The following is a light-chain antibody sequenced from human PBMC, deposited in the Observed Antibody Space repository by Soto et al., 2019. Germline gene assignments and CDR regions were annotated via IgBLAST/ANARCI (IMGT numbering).Light chain of an antibody. CDR1: QSVDIY. V-gene: IGKV3-11*01. J-gene: IGKJ5*01. CDR2: DAS. Sequence: EIVLTQSPATLSLSPGERATLSCRTSQSVDIYLNWYQQKPGQAPRLLISDASNRATGIPARFSGSGSGTDFTLTISRLEPEDFAVYYCQQYGNSPITFGQGTRLEIK. CDR3: QQYGNSPIT.